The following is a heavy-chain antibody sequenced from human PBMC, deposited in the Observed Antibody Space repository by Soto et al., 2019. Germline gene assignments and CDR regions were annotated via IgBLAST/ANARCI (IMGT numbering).Heavy chain of an antibody. CDR3: ARYRQQLNWFDP. CDR1: GYTFTSYA. CDR2: INAGNGNT. V-gene: IGHV1-3*01. D-gene: IGHD6-13*01. J-gene: IGHJ5*02. Sequence: GASVKVSCKASGYTFTSYAMHWVRQAPGQRLEWMGWINAGNGNTKYSQKFQGRVTITRDTSASTAYMELSSLRSEDTAVYYCARYRQQLNWFDPWGQGNLVTVSS.